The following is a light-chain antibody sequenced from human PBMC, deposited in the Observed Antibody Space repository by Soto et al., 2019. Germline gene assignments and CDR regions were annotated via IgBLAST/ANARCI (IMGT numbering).Light chain of an antibody. J-gene: IGLJ2*01. CDR2: EGS. CDR1: SSDVGRYNL. Sequence: QSALTQPASVSGSPGQSITISCTGTSSDVGRYNLVSWYQQYPGKAPKLMIYEGSQRPSGVSNRFSASKSGNTASLTISGLQAEDEADYYCCSYAGSSSVVFGGGTQLTVL. CDR3: CSYAGSSSVV. V-gene: IGLV2-23*01.